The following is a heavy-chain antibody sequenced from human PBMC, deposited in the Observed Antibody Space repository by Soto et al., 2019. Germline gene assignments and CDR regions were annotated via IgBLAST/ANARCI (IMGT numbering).Heavy chain of an antibody. D-gene: IGHD3-10*01. CDR1: GDTFNFHS. Sequence: QVQLVQSGAEVKRPGSSVKVSCKASGDTFNFHSINWVRQAPGLGLEWMGRVNPILSMSNFAQRFQGRGTRTADKSTSTAYMELSGLRSEDTAIYYCATSYGSGYRAFDYWGQGALVTVSS. V-gene: IGHV1-69*04. CDR2: VNPILSMS. J-gene: IGHJ4*02. CDR3: ATSYGSGYRAFDY.